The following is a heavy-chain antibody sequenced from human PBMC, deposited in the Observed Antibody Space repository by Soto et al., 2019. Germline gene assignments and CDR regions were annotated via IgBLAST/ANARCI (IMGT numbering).Heavy chain of an antibody. Sequence: ASVKVSCKASGYTFTSYYMHWVRQAPGQGLEWMGIINPSGGSTSYAQKFQGRVTMTRDTSTSTVYMELSSLRSEDTAVYYCARSYQLLWFGELSPPDPDILEGMDVWGQGTTVTVSS. CDR1: GYTFTSYY. J-gene: IGHJ6*02. V-gene: IGHV1-46*01. CDR2: INPSGGST. D-gene: IGHD3-10*01. CDR3: ARSYQLLWFGELSPPDPDILEGMDV.